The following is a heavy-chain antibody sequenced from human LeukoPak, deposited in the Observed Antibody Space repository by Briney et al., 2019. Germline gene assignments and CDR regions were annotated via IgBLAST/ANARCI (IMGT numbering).Heavy chain of an antibody. CDR1: GDSVSTNSAA. Sequence: SQILSLTCAISGDSVSTNSAAWNWVRQSPSRGLEWLGRTYYRSKWHNDYAVSVKSRISINPDTSKNQLSLQLNSVTPEDTAVYYCAREGPDAFDIWGQGTMVTVSS. CDR2: TYYRSKWHN. J-gene: IGHJ3*02. V-gene: IGHV6-1*01. CDR3: AREGPDAFDI.